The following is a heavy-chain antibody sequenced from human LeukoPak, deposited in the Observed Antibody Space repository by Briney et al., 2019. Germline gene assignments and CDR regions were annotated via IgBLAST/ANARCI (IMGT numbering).Heavy chain of an antibody. V-gene: IGHV4-34*01. Sequence: SETLSLTCAVYGGSFSGYYWSWIRQPPGKGLEWIGEINHSGSTNYNPSLKSRVTISVDTSKNQFSLKLSSVTAADTAVYYCARMDTTMAYYFDSWGQGTLVTVSS. D-gene: IGHD5-18*01. CDR2: INHSGST. CDR3: ARMDTTMAYYFDS. J-gene: IGHJ4*02. CDR1: GGSFSGYY.